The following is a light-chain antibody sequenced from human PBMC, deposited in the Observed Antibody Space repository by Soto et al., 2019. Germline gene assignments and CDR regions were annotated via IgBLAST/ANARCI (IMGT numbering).Light chain of an antibody. CDR3: QQSYSIPYT. CDR1: QSISSN. J-gene: IGKJ2*01. Sequence: DIQMTQSASSLSASVGDRVTITCRASQSISSNLNWHQQKPGKAPKVLIYAASSLQSGVPSRFSGSGSGTDFTLTISSLQPEDFATYYCQQSYSIPYTFGQGTKLEI. V-gene: IGKV1-39*01. CDR2: AAS.